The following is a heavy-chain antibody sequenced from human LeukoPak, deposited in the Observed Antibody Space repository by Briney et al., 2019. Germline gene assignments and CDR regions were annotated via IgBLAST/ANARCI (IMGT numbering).Heavy chain of an antibody. V-gene: IGHV3-23*01. CDR3: AKDPDPSYSGSYEAES. D-gene: IGHD1-26*01. J-gene: IGHJ4*02. CDR2: ISGSGGST. Sequence: GGSLRLSCAASGFTFSSYAMSWVRQAPGKGLEWVSAISGSGGSTYYADSVKGRFTISRDNSKNTLYLPMNSLRAEDTAVYYCAKDPDPSYSGSYEAESWGQGTLVTVSS. CDR1: GFTFSSYA.